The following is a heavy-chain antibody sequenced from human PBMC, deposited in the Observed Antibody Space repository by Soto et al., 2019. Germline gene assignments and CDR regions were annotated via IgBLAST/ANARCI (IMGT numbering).Heavy chain of an antibody. V-gene: IGHV6-1*01. D-gene: IGHD6-19*01. Sequence: SQTLSLTCAISGDSVSSNSAAWNWIRQSPSRGLEWLGRTYYRSKWYNDCAVSVKSRITINPDTSKNQFSLQLNSVTPEDTAVYYCARDLVEAVAGTRYYFDYWGQGTLVTVSS. CDR2: TYYRSKWYN. CDR3: ARDLVEAVAGTRYYFDY. J-gene: IGHJ4*02. CDR1: GDSVSSNSAA.